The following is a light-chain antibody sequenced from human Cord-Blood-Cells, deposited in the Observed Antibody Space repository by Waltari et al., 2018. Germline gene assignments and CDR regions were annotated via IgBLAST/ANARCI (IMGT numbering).Light chain of an antibody. CDR2: EVS. V-gene: IGLV2-8*01. J-gene: IGLJ2*01. CDR3: SSYAGSNNLV. CDR1: SSDVGGYNY. Sequence: QSALTQPPSASGSPGQSVTISCTGTSSDVGGYNYVSWYQQPPGKAPKLMIYEVSTRPSGVPDRFAGSKSGNTASLTVSGLQAEYEADYYCSSYAGSNNLVFGGGTKLTIL.